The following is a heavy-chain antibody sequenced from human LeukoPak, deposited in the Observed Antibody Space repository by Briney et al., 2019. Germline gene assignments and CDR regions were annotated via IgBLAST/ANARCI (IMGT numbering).Heavy chain of an antibody. D-gene: IGHD1-1*01. CDR2: TNPSGDT. V-gene: IGHV4-34*01. J-gene: IGHJ5*02. CDR1: DGSIGTSY. CDR3: TKGLITSGTRWFDP. Sequence: PSETLSLTCGASDGSIGTSYWNWFRQSRGQGLEWIGETNPSGDTKYNPSLKSRVTISADTSKNQVSLRLNSVTAADTAVYYCTKGLITSGTRWFDPWGQGTLVTVSS.